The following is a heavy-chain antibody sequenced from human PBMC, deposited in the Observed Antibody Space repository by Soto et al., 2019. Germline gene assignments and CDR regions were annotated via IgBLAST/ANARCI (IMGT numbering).Heavy chain of an antibody. Sequence: SETLSLTCTVSGASVSSDSYFWSWVRQPPGKGLEWIGYVSYRGITTYNPSLKSRVTILLGTSKNQISLNLRSVTAADTAVYYCARDREYSFGLTYDIWGQGTMVT. D-gene: IGHD3-3*01. CDR1: GASVSSDSYF. V-gene: IGHV4-61*01. J-gene: IGHJ3*02. CDR2: VSYRGIT. CDR3: ARDREYSFGLTYDI.